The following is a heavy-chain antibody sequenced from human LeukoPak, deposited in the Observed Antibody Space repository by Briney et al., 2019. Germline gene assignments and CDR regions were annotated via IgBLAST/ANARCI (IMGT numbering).Heavy chain of an antibody. D-gene: IGHD2-2*01. J-gene: IGHJ5*02. CDR1: GFTFSSYG. CDR3: ARGHTISPNWFDP. Sequence: GGSLRLSCAASGFTFSSYGMHWVRQAPGKGLEWVAVISYDGSNKYYADSVKGRFTISRDNSKNTLYLQMNSLRAEDTAVYYCARGHTISPNWFDPWGQGTLVTVSS. CDR2: ISYDGSNK. V-gene: IGHV3-30*03.